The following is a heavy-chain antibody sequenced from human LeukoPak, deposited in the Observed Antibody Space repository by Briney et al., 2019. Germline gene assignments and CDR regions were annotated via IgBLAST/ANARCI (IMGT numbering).Heavy chain of an antibody. CDR2: TDTDGSST. CDR1: GFTFSSYW. CDR3: ARGYYYDTTKLDL. J-gene: IGHJ5*02. Sequence: PGGSLRLSCAASGFTFSSYWMHWVRQAPGKGLVWVSRTDTDGSSTNYADSVKGRFTVSRDNAKNTLSLQMNSLRAGDTAVYYCARGYYYDTTKLDLWGQGTLVTVSS. V-gene: IGHV3-74*01. D-gene: IGHD3-22*01.